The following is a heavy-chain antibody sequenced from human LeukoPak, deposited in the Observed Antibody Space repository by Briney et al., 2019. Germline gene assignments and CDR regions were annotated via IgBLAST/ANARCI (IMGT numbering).Heavy chain of an antibody. CDR3: AREWFGDRNEGYFDY. J-gene: IGHJ4*02. CDR2: ISYDGSNK. Sequence: GGSLRLSCAASGFTFSSYAMHWVRQAPGKGLEWVAVISYDGSNKYYADSVKGRFTISRDNSKNTLYLQMSSLRAEDTAVYYCAREWFGDRNEGYFDYWGQGTLVTVSS. CDR1: GFTFSSYA. D-gene: IGHD3-10*01. V-gene: IGHV3-30-3*01.